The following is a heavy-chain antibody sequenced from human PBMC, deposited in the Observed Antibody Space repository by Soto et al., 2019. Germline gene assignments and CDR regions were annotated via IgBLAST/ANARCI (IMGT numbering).Heavy chain of an antibody. CDR2: ISAYNGNT. D-gene: IGHD5-12*01. Sequence: ASVKVSCKASGYTFTSYGISWVRQAPGQGLEWMGWISAYNGNTNYAQKLQGRVTMTTDTSTSTAYMELRSLRSDDTAVYYCARDREMATITCNFDYWGQEPWSPSPQ. CDR3: ARDREMATITCNFDY. CDR1: GYTFTSYG. J-gene: IGHJ4*01. V-gene: IGHV1-18*01.